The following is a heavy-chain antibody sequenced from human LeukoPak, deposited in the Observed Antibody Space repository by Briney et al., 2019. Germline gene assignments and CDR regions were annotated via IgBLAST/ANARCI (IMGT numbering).Heavy chain of an antibody. V-gene: IGHV4-34*01. J-gene: IGHJ6*03. CDR1: GGSFTGYY. Sequence: SETLSLTCAVYGGSFTGYYWTWIRQPPGKGLEWIGEINHSGRTNYNPSLKTRATISVDTANNHLSLNLSSVTAADTAVYYCARVTVYVDFHLYYDIDVWGKGTTVTVSS. CDR2: INHSGRT. CDR3: ARVTVYVDFHLYYDIDV. D-gene: IGHD3-3*01.